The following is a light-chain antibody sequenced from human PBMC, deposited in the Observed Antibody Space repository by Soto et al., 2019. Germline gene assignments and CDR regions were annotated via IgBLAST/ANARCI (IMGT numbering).Light chain of an antibody. CDR1: SSDVGGYNY. CDR2: DVS. CDR3: SSYTSSSTLDV. V-gene: IGLV2-14*01. Sequence: QSVLPQPASGSGSPGQSITISCTGTSSDVGGYNYVSWYQQHPGKAPKLMIYDVSNRPSGVSNRFSGFKSGNTASLTISGLQAEDEADYYCSSYTSSSTLDVFGTGTKVTVL. J-gene: IGLJ1*01.